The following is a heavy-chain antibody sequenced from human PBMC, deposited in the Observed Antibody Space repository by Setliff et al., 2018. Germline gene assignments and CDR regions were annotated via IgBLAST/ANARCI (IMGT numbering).Heavy chain of an antibody. D-gene: IGHD5-12*01. Sequence: SETLSLTCAVYGGSFSGYYWSWIRQPPGKGLEWIGEINHSGSTNYNPSLKSRVTISVDTSKNQFSLKLSSVTAADTAVYYCTRGPDGYTYQGAFDIWDQGTMVTVSS. CDR3: TRGPDGYTYQGAFDI. CDR2: INHSGST. CDR1: GGSFSGYY. J-gene: IGHJ3*02. V-gene: IGHV4-34*01.